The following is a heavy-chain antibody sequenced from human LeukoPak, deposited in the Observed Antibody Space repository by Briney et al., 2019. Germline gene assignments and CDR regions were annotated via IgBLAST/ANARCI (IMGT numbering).Heavy chain of an antibody. V-gene: IGHV3-21*01. D-gene: IGHD3-22*01. Sequence: KPGGSLRLSCAASGFTFSSYAMSWVRQAPGKGLEWVSSISSSSSYIYYADSVKGRFTISRDNAKNSLYLQMNSLRAEDTAVYYCARGKSGYYDEWAVFDCWGQGTLVTVSS. CDR2: ISSSSSYI. J-gene: IGHJ4*02. CDR1: GFTFSSYA. CDR3: ARGKSGYYDEWAVFDC.